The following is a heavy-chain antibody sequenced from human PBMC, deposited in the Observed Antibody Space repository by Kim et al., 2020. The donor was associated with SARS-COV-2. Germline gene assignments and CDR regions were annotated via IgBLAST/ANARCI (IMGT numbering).Heavy chain of an antibody. Sequence: GGSLRLSCAASGFTFSSYAMHWVRQAPGKGLEWVAVISYDGSNKYYADSVKGRFTISRDNSKNTLYLQMNSLRAEDTAVYYCARDGHSSSSSPYYYYYYGMDVWGQGTTVTVSS. J-gene: IGHJ6*02. D-gene: IGHD6-13*01. V-gene: IGHV3-30-3*01. CDR2: ISYDGSNK. CDR1: GFTFSSYA. CDR3: ARDGHSSSSSPYYYYYYGMDV.